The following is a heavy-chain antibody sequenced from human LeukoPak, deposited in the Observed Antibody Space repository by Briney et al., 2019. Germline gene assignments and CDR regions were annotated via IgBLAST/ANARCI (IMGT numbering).Heavy chain of an antibody. Sequence: SQTLSLTCAISGDSVSSNGAAWNWIRQSPSRGLEWLGRTYYRSKWHNDYAPPVKGRIIINSDTSKNQFSLQLTSVTPEDTAVYYCARCFCSDTSCYTVDYWGQGTRVTVSS. J-gene: IGHJ4*02. CDR1: GDSVSSNGAA. D-gene: IGHD2-2*02. V-gene: IGHV6-1*01. CDR3: ARCFCSDTSCYTVDY. CDR2: TYYRSKWHN.